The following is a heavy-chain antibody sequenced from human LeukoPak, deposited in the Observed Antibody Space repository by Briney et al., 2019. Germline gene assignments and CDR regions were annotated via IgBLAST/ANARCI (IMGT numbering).Heavy chain of an antibody. V-gene: IGHV4-39*01. J-gene: IGHJ4*02. Sequence: SETLSLTCTVSGGSISSSSYYWGWIRQPPGKGLEWIGSIYYSGSTYYNPSLKSRVTISVDTSKNQFSLKLSSVTAADTAVYYCARSPPPLDSYYYGSGSYNFDYWGQGTLVTVSS. CDR3: ARSPPPLDSYYYGSGSYNFDY. CDR2: IYYSGST. D-gene: IGHD3-10*01. CDR1: GGSISSSSYY.